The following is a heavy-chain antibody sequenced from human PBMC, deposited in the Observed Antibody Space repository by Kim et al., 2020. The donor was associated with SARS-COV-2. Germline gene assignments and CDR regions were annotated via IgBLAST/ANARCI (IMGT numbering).Heavy chain of an antibody. Sequence: GGSLRLSCAASGFTFNKAWMSWVRQAPGKGLEWVGRIKSTGDGGTIDYAAPAQGRFTISRDESKNTMELQMNSLKTEDTAVYYCSTYRGAYCGGDCYEGYWGQGTLVTVSA. CDR2: IKSTGDGGTI. V-gene: IGHV3-15*01. CDR3: STYRGAYCGGDCYEGY. D-gene: IGHD2-21*02. CDR1: GFTFNKAW. J-gene: IGHJ4*02.